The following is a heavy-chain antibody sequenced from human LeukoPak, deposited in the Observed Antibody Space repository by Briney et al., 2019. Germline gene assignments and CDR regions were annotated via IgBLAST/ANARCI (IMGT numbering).Heavy chain of an antibody. Sequence: GASVKVSCKVSGYTLTELSMHWVRQAPGKGLEWMGGFDPEDGETIYAQKFQGRVTMTTDTSTSTAYMELRSLRSDDTAVYYCARAELHYDFWSGRGAEWFDPWGQGTLVTVSS. V-gene: IGHV1-24*01. D-gene: IGHD3-3*01. CDR1: GYTLTELS. J-gene: IGHJ5*02. CDR2: FDPEDGET. CDR3: ARAELHYDFWSGRGAEWFDP.